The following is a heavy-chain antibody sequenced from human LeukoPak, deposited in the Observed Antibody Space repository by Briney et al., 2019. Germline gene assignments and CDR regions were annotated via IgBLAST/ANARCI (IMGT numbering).Heavy chain of an antibody. J-gene: IGHJ4*02. V-gene: IGHV3-66*01. CDR3: ARGQSDAGIPTFDY. CDR1: GFTFSSYA. CDR2: IYSGGNA. D-gene: IGHD1-1*01. Sequence: AGSLRLSCAASGFTFSSYAMSWVRQAPGKGLEWVSVIYSGGNAYYADSVKVRFTISRDNSKNTLYLQMSTLRAEDSAVYYCARGQSDAGIPTFDYWGQGTLVTVSS.